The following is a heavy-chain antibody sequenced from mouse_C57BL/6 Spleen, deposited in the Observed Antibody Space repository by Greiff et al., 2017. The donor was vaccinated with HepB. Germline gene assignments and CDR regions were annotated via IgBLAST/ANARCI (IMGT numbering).Heavy chain of an antibody. D-gene: IGHD2-4*01. CDR3: ARSAYDYDGVDY. J-gene: IGHJ2*01. V-gene: IGHV1-26*01. CDR2: INPNNGGT. CDR1: GYTFTDYY. Sequence: VQLQQSGPELVKPGASVKISCKASGYTFTDYYMNWVKQSHGKSLEWIGDINPNNGGTSYNQKFKGKATLTVDKSSSTAYMELRSLTSEDSAVYYCARSAYDYDGVDYWGQGTTLTVSS.